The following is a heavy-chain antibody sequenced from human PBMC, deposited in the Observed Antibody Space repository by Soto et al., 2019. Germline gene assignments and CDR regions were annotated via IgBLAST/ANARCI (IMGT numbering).Heavy chain of an antibody. CDR3: ARLAVAGTPDYYYGMDV. V-gene: IGHV3-33*01. D-gene: IGHD6-19*01. CDR1: GFTFSSYG. CDR2: IWYDGSNK. Sequence: GGSLRLSCAASGFTFSSYGMHWVRQAPGKGLEWVAVIWYDGSNKYYADSVKGRFTISRDNSKNTLYLQMNSLRAEDTAVYYCARLAVAGTPDYYYGMDVWGQGTTVTVSS. J-gene: IGHJ6*02.